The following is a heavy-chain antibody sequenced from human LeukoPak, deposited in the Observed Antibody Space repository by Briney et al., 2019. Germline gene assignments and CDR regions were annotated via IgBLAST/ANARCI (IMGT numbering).Heavy chain of an antibody. V-gene: IGHV3-74*01. Sequence: GGSLRLSCAASGFTFSSHWIHWVRQAPGKGLVWLSRIKSDGSSTSYADSVKGRFTISRDNAKNTLYLQMNSLRADDTAVYYCARGMDSSGDDYWGQGTLVAVSS. CDR1: GFTFSSHW. CDR3: ARGMDSSGDDY. D-gene: IGHD6-19*01. J-gene: IGHJ4*02. CDR2: IKSDGSST.